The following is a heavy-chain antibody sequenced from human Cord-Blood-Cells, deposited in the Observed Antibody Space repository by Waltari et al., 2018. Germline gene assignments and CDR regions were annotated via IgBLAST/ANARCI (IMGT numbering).Heavy chain of an antibody. CDR2: INHSGST. CDR3: ARGTGGANDY. Sequence: QVQLQQWGAGLLKPSETLSLTCAVYGGSFSGYYWSWIRQSPGKGLEWIGEINHSGSTNDNPSLKSRVTISVDTSKNQFSLKLSSVTAADTAVYYCARGTGGANDYWGQGTLVTVSS. CDR1: GGSFSGYY. J-gene: IGHJ4*02. V-gene: IGHV4-34*01. D-gene: IGHD7-27*01.